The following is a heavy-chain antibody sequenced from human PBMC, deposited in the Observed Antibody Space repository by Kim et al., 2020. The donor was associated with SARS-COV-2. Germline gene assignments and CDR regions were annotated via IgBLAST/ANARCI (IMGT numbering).Heavy chain of an antibody. CDR1: GFTFSSYS. Sequence: GGSLRLSCAASGFTFSSYSMNWVRQAPGKGLEWVSSISSSSIYIYYASSLKGRITISRDNAKNSLYLQMNSLRAEDTAVYYCARVSHDILTGYRYFFDYWGQGTLVAVSS. V-gene: IGHV3-21*01. CDR2: ISSSSIYI. J-gene: IGHJ4*02. D-gene: IGHD3-9*01. CDR3: ARVSHDILTGYRYFFDY.